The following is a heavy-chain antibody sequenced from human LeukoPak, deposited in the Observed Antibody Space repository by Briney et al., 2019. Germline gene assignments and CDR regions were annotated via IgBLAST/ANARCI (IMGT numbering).Heavy chain of an antibody. J-gene: IGHJ1*01. CDR2: ITSSGTTV. Sequence: GGSLTLSCAASGFPFSPDWMSWVRQAPGKGLEWVSYITSSGTTVYYADSVKGRFTMSRDNAKKSLYPQMSSLRGEDTAVYYCARVGGVYNYFQHWGQGTLVTVSS. CDR3: ARVGGVYNYFQH. CDR1: GFPFSPDW. V-gene: IGHV3-48*01. D-gene: IGHD1-1*01.